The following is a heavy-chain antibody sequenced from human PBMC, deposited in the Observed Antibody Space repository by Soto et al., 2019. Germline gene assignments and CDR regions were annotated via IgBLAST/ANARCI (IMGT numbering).Heavy chain of an antibody. J-gene: IGHJ5*02. CDR2: ISTYSGDT. CDR1: GYTFFTYD. D-gene: IGHD5-12*01. Sequence: ASVKVSCKASGYTFFTYDISWVRQAPGQGLEWMGWISTYSGDTKYAQKFQGRVTMTTDTSTTTAYLELRSLRSDDKAVYYCARHHGPTTSENWFDPWGQGTLVTVS. V-gene: IGHV1-18*01. CDR3: ARHHGPTTSENWFDP.